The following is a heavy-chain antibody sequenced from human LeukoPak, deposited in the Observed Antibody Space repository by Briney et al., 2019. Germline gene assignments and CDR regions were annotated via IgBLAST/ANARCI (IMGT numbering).Heavy chain of an antibody. CDR3: AKCMVRGVIITRGAFDI. D-gene: IGHD3-10*01. CDR2: ISGSGGST. J-gene: IGHJ3*02. Sequence: GGSLKLSCAASGFTFGSYAMSWVRQAPGKGVEWVSAISGSGGSTYYADSVKGRFTISRDNSKNTLYLQMNSLRAEDTAVYYCAKCMVRGVIITRGAFDIWGQGTMVTVSS. CDR1: GFTFGSYA. V-gene: IGHV3-23*01.